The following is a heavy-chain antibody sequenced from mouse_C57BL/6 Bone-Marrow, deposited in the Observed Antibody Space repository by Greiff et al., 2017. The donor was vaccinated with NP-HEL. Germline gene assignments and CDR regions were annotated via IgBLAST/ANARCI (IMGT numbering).Heavy chain of an antibody. V-gene: IGHV1-63*01. CDR3: ARDGGLRWYFDV. D-gene: IGHD2-4*01. CDR2: IYPGGGYT. Sequence: QVQLQQSGAELVRPGTSVKMSCKASGYTFTNYWIGWAKQRPGHGLEWIGYIYPGGGYTNYNEKFKGKATLTADKSSSTAYMQFSSLTSEDSAIYYCARDGGLRWYFDVWGTGTTVTVSS. CDR1: GYTFTNYW. J-gene: IGHJ1*03.